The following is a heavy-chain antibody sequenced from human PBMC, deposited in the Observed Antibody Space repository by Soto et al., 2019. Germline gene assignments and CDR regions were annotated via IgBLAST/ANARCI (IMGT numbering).Heavy chain of an antibody. J-gene: IGHJ5*02. CDR2: NSFAKNII. CDR1: GCTFSSYS. D-gene: IGHD2-21*02. V-gene: IGHV3-48*01. CDR3: ARVPGRDNNWFDL. Sequence: GGALRLSCGASGCTFSSYSMNWVRQAPGKGPKWISYNSFAKNIIHYTDSVKGRFTISRDNAKNSLYLQMNSLRAEDTAVYYCARVPGRDNNWFDLWGQGTLVTVSS.